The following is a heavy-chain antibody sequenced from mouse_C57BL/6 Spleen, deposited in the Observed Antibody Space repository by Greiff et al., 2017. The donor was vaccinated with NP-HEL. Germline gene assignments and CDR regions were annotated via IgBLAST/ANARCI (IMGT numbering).Heavy chain of an antibody. J-gene: IGHJ2*01. D-gene: IGHD2-13*01. CDR2: ISSGSSTI. CDR3: AREGDYLGYFDY. CDR1: GFTFSDYG. Sequence: DVKLVESGGGLVKPGGSLKLSCAASGFTFSDYGMHSVRQAPEKGLEWVAYISSGSSTIYYADTVKGRFTISRDNAKNTLFLQMTSLRSEDTAMYYCAREGDYLGYFDYWGQGTTLTVSS. V-gene: IGHV5-17*01.